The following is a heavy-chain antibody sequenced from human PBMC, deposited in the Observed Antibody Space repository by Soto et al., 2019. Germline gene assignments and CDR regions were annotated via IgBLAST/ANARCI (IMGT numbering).Heavy chain of an antibody. CDR1: GFTFSTYA. D-gene: IGHD5-12*01. Sequence: GGSLRLSCAASGFTFSTYAMIWVRQAPGKGLEWVSAISGSGDSTYYADSVKGRFTISRDNSKNTLYLQMSSLRAEDTAIYYCAKDSFISLRGYDSYWGQGTLVTVSS. CDR2: ISGSGDST. V-gene: IGHV3-23*01. CDR3: AKDSFISLRGYDSY. J-gene: IGHJ4*02.